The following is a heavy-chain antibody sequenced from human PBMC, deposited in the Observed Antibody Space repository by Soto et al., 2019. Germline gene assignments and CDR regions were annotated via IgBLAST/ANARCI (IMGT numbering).Heavy chain of an antibody. V-gene: IGHV4-59*08. D-gene: IGHD2-2*01. CDR3: ARRDGSTIYY. CDR1: GGSIISYY. CDR2: IYYSGST. Sequence: SETLSLTCTVSGGSIISYYWIWIRQPTGKGLERIENIYYSGSTNYNPSQKSRVTISVDTSKNQFSLKLSSVTAADTAVYYCARRDGSTIYYWGQGTLLTVSS. J-gene: IGHJ4*02.